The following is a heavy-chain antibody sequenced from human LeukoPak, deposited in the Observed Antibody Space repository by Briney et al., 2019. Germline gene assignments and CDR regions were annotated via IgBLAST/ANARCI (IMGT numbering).Heavy chain of an antibody. J-gene: IGHJ4*02. CDR2: ITGDGGSA. V-gene: IGHV3-43*02. D-gene: IGHD6-19*01. CDR1: GFTFDDYA. Sequence: GGSLRLSCAASGFTFDDYAMHWVRQAPGKGLEWVSLITGDGGSAFYAGSVKGRFTISRDNSKNSLYLQMNSLRTEDTALYYCAKEGPTAVAGYFDHWGQGTLVTVSS. CDR3: AKEGPTAVAGYFDH.